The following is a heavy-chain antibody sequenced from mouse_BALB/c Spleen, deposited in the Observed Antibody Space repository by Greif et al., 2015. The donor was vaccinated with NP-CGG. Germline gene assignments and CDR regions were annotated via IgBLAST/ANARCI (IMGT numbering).Heavy chain of an antibody. D-gene: IGHD2-1*01. CDR3: ARGGGNLCDY. Sequence: QVHVKQSGAELVKPGASVKLSCKASGYTFTNYWMHWVKQRPGQGLEWIGEINPSNGRTNYNEKFKSKATLTVDKSSSTAYMQLSSLTSEDSAVYYCARGGGNLCDYWGQGTTLTVSS. CDR1: GYTFTNYW. CDR2: INPSNGRT. J-gene: IGHJ2*01. V-gene: IGHV1S81*02.